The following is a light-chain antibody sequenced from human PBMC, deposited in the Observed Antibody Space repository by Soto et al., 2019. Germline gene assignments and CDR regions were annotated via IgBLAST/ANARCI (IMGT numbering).Light chain of an antibody. V-gene: IGLV2-8*01. CDR3: SSYAGTNNYV. J-gene: IGLJ1*01. CDR1: SSDVGGYNY. CDR2: EVS. Sequence: QSALTQPPFASGSPGQSVTISCTGTSSDVGGYNYVSWYQHHPGKGPKLMIFEVSKRPSGVPDRFSGSKSGNTASLTVAGLQAEDEADYYCSSYAGTNNYVFGTGTKVTVL.